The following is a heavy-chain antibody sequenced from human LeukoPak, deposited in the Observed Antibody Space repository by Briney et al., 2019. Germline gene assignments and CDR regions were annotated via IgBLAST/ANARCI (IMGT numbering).Heavy chain of an antibody. Sequence: SSETLSLTCAVYGGSFSGYYWSWIRQPPGKGLEWIGSIYYSGSTYYNPSLKSRVTISVDTSKNQFSLKLSSVTAADTAVYYCARGTQVWWLRGDYFDYWGQGALVTVSS. V-gene: IGHV4-34*01. D-gene: IGHD5-12*01. CDR1: GGSFSGYY. J-gene: IGHJ4*02. CDR3: ARGTQVWWLRGDYFDY. CDR2: IYYSGST.